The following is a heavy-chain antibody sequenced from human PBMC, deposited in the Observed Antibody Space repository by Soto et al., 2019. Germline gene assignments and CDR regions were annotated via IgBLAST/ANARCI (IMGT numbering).Heavy chain of an antibody. J-gene: IGHJ6*02. CDR2: INPNSGGT. V-gene: IGHV1-2*02. D-gene: IGHD2-2*01. CDR3: ARDAVVVVPAASPNEDYYYYGMDV. Sequence: ASVKVSCKASGYTFTSYGISWVRQAPGQGLEWMGWINPNSGGTNYAQKFQGRVTMTRDTSISTAYMELSRLRSDDTAVYYCARDAVVVVPAASPNEDYYYYGMDVWGQGTTVTVSS. CDR1: GYTFTSYG.